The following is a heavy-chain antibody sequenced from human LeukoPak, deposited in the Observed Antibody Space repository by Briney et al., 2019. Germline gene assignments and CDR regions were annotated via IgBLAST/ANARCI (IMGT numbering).Heavy chain of an antibody. V-gene: IGHV3-20*04. CDR3: ARVSRFHRVATSI. Sequence: PGGSLRLSCAASRFTFDEYGMSWVRQTAGKGLEWVSGINWNGRSIGYADSVKGRFTVSRDNAKSSLYLQMNSLRAEDTAVYYCARVSRFHRVATSIWGQGTLVTVSS. D-gene: IGHD5-12*01. CDR1: RFTFDEYG. J-gene: IGHJ4*02. CDR2: INWNGRSI.